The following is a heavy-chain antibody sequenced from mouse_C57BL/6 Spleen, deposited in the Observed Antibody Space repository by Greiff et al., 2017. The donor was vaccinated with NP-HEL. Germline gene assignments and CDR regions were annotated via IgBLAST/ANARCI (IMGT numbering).Heavy chain of an antibody. CDR2: IRNKANGYTT. V-gene: IGHV7-3*01. CDR1: GFTFTDYY. D-gene: IGHD2-4*01. J-gene: IGHJ4*01. CDR3: AGYGDYDDYYAMDY. Sequence: EVQLVESGGGLVQPGGSLSLSCAASGFTFTDYYMSWVRQPPGKALEWLGFIRNKANGYTTAYSASVKGRFTISRDNSQSILYLQMNALRAEERATYYCAGYGDYDDYYAMDYWGQGTSVTVSS.